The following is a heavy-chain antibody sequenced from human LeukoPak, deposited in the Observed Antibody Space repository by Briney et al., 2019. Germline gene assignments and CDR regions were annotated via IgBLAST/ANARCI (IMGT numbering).Heavy chain of an antibody. CDR3: AKDKRQWLVDGGPFDV. V-gene: IGHV3-9*01. CDR2: VSWNSVRI. D-gene: IGHD6-19*01. J-gene: IGHJ3*01. CDR1: GFTFDDYA. Sequence: PGGSLRLSCAASGFTFDDYAMHWVRQAPGKGLEWVSGVSWNSVRIDYADSVKGRFTVSRDNAKNSLYLQTNSLRAEDTALYYCAKDKRQWLVDGGPFDVWGQGTIATVSS.